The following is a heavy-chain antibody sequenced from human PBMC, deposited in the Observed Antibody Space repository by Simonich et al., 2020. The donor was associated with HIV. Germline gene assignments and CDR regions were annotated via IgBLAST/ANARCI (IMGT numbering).Heavy chain of an antibody. D-gene: IGHD3-10*01. Sequence: QVQLQQWGAGLLKPSETLSLTCAVYGGSLSGYYWSWIRQPPGRGLEWIGENNQSGSTNYNPSLKSRVTISVATSKKQISLKVRSVTAADTAVYYCARIGPDYYRGYYYVDVWGKGTTVSVSS. CDR2: NNQSGST. J-gene: IGHJ6*03. CDR3: ARIGPDYYRGYYYVDV. CDR1: GGSLSGYY. V-gene: IGHV4-34*01.